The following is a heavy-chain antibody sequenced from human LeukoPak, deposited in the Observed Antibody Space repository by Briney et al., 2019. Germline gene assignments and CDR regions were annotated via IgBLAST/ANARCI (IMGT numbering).Heavy chain of an antibody. CDR2: INPNSGGT. J-gene: IGHJ3*01. CDR3: ARGATMFRGVD. D-gene: IGHD3-10*01. Sequence: GASVKVSCKASGYTFTGGYVHWVRQAPGQGLEWMGWINPNSGGTNYAQKFQGRVTMTRDTSISTAYMELNRLRIDDTAVYYCARGATMFRGVDWGQGTMVTVSS. CDR1: GYTFTGGY. V-gene: IGHV1-2*02.